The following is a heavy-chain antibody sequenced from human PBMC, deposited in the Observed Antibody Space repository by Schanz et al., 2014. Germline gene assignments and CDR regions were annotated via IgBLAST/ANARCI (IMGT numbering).Heavy chain of an antibody. D-gene: IGHD3-10*01. CDR2: ITAYNGDT. J-gene: IGHJ6*02. CDR1: GYPFTSHG. CDR3: ARAKRFGDMDV. Sequence: QVQLVQSGAEVKKPGASVKVSCKASGYPFTSHGISWVRQAPGQGLEWMGWITAYNGDTNYAQKLQGRVTLTTDTSTSTAYMELRNLRSDDTAVYYCARAKRFGDMDVWGQGTTVTVSS. V-gene: IGHV1-18*01.